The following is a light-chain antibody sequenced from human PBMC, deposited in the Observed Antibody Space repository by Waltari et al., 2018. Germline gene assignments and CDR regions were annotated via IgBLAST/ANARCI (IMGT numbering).Light chain of an antibody. CDR3: GTWDSSLSAVI. V-gene: IGLV1-51*02. CDR2: EDN. Sequence: QYVLTQPPSVSAAPGQKVTISCSGRRSNIGSYYVSWYQQLPGTAPKLLIFEDNKRPSGIPGRFSGSKSGTSATLGITGLQTGDEADYYCGTWDSSLSAVIFGGGTKLTAL. CDR1: RSNIGSYY. J-gene: IGLJ2*01.